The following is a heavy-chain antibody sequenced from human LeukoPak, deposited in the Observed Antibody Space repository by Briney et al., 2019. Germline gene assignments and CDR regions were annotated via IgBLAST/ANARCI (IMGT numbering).Heavy chain of an antibody. Sequence: GGSLRLSCAASGFTFSSYEMNRVRQAPGKGLEWVSYISSSGSTIYYADSVKGRFTISRDNAKNPLYLQMNSLRAEDTAVYYCAELGITMIGGVWGKGTTVTTSS. V-gene: IGHV3-48*03. D-gene: IGHD3-10*02. CDR3: AELGITMIGGV. CDR2: ISSSGSTI. CDR1: GFTFSSYE. J-gene: IGHJ6*04.